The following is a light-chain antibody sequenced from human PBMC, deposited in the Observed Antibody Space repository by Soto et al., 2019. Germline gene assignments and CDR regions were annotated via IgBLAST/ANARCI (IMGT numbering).Light chain of an antibody. CDR1: QGIGSY. CDR2: AAS. CDR3: QQLRTYPST. Sequence: IQLTQSPSSLSASVGDRVTITCRASQGIGSYLAWYQQKPGEAPKLLIFAASTLQSGVPSRFSGSGSGTDFTLTISSLQAEDVATYYCQQLRTYPSTVGGGTKGDIK. V-gene: IGKV1-9*01. J-gene: IGKJ4*01.